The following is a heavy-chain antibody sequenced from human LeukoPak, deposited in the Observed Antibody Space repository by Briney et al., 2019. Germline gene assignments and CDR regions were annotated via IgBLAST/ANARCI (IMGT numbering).Heavy chain of an antibody. Sequence: TGGSLRLSCAASGFTFSSYAMSWVRQAPGKGLEWVSAISGSGGSTYYADSVKGRFTISRDNSKNTLYLHMNSLRAEDTAVYYCAKDVGRNPYLFDYWGQGTLVTVSS. CDR2: ISGSGGST. D-gene: IGHD2-15*01. CDR1: GFTFSSYA. V-gene: IGHV3-23*01. J-gene: IGHJ4*02. CDR3: AKDVGRNPYLFDY.